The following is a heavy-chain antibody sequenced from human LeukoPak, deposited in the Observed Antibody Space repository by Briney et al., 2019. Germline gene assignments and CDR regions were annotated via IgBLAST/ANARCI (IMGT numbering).Heavy chain of an antibody. CDR1: GFTFSSYA. CDR2: ISYDGSNK. V-gene: IGHV3-30-3*01. Sequence: GGSLRLSCAASGFTFSSYAMHWVRQAPGKGPEWVAVISYDGSNKYYADSVKGRFTISRDNSKNTLYLQMNSLRAEDTAVYYCARGERDYYGSGSLPLAEYFQHWGQGTLVTVSS. D-gene: IGHD3-10*01. CDR3: ARGERDYYGSGSLPLAEYFQH. J-gene: IGHJ1*01.